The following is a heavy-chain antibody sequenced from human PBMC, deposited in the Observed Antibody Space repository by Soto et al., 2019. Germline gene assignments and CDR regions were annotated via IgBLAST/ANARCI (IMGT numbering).Heavy chain of an antibody. CDR3: ARDGPPSEY. CDR1: GYTITNYH. Sequence: APVQVSCKDSGYTITNYHISWVRQAPGQGLECMGWISAYNGNTNYAQKLQGRVTMTTDTSTSTAYMELRSLRSDDTAVYYCARDGPPSEYWGQGTLVTGSP. V-gene: IGHV1-18*01. CDR2: ISAYNGNT. J-gene: IGHJ4*02.